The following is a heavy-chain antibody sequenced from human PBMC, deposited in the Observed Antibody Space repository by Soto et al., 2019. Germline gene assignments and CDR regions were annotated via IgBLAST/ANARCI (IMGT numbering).Heavy chain of an antibody. J-gene: IGHJ6*03. Sequence: GGSLRLSCAASGFTFSSYWMSWVRQAPGKGLEWVANIKQDGSEKYYVDSVKGRFTISRDNAKNSLYLQMNSLRAEDTAVYYCARENILLKLYNYYYYDYMDVWGKGTKVTVSS. CDR3: ARENILLKLYNYYYYDYMDV. CDR2: IKQDGSEK. D-gene: IGHD2-8*01. CDR1: GFTFSSYW. V-gene: IGHV3-7*01.